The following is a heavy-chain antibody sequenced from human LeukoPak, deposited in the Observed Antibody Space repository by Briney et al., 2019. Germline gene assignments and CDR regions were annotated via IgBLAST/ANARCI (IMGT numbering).Heavy chain of an antibody. J-gene: IGHJ4*02. Sequence: ASVKVSCKASGYTFTGYYMHWVRQAPGQGLEWMGWINPNSGGTNYAQKFQARVTMTRDTSITTAYMELSRLRSDDTAVYYCAREGLGYGSGSYSNDFDYWGQGTLVTVSS. CDR3: AREGLGYGSGSYSNDFDY. D-gene: IGHD3-10*01. CDR1: GYTFTGYY. V-gene: IGHV1-2*02. CDR2: INPNSGGT.